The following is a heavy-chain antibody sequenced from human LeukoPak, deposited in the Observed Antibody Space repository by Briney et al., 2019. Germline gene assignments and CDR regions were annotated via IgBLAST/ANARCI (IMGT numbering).Heavy chain of an antibody. Sequence: SQTLSLTCTVSGCSISSGSYYWSWIRQPAGKGLEWIGRIYASGSTSYNPSLKSRVTISVDTSKNQFSLKLSSVTAADTAVYYCARGFWSGYDLAAFDIWGQGTMVTVSS. CDR3: ARGFWSGYDLAAFDI. V-gene: IGHV4-61*02. D-gene: IGHD3-3*01. CDR2: IYASGST. J-gene: IGHJ3*02. CDR1: GCSISSGSYY.